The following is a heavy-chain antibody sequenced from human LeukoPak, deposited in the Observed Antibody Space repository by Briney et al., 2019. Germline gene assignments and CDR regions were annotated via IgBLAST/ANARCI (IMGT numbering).Heavy chain of an antibody. D-gene: IGHD2-15*01. CDR2: IYTSGST. J-gene: IGHJ6*02. Sequence: SETLSLTCTVSGGSISSYYWSWIRQPAGKGLEWIGRIYTSGSTSYNPSLKSRVTMSVDTSKNQFSLKLSSVTAADTAVYYCARSRLLITVPYYYGMDVWGQGTTVTVSS. CDR1: GGSISSYY. V-gene: IGHV4-4*07. CDR3: ARSRLLITVPYYYGMDV.